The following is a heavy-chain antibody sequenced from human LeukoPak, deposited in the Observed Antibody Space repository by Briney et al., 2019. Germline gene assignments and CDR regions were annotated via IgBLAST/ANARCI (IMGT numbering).Heavy chain of an antibody. D-gene: IGHD3-10*01. CDR1: GFTFSSYP. CDR3: AKDFHAYYYGSGSFSSYFDC. Sequence: GESLRLSCAASGFTFSSYPMSWVRQAPKKGLEWVSTISGDADSTYYADSVKGRFTISRDNSKTTLYLEMNSLRADDTAIYYCAKDFHAYYYGSGSFSSYFDCWGQGTLVTVSS. V-gene: IGHV3-23*01. CDR2: ISGDADST. J-gene: IGHJ4*02.